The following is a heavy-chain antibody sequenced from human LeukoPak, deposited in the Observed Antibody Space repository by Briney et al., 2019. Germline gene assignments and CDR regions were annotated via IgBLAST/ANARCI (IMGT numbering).Heavy chain of an antibody. CDR1: GGSISNYY. V-gene: IGHV4-4*07. J-gene: IGHJ3*02. CDR2: IYTSGST. CDR3: ARSHGGSGYSYGVFGAFDI. D-gene: IGHD5-18*01. Sequence: SETLSLTCTVSGGSISNYYWSWIRQPAGKGLEWIGRIYTSGSTNYNPSLKSRVTMSVDTSKNQFSLKLSSVTAADTAVYYCARSHGGSGYSYGVFGAFDIWGQGTMVTVSS.